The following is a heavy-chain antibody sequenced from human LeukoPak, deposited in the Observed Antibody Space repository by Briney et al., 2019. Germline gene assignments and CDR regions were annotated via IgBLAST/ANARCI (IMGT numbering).Heavy chain of an antibody. V-gene: IGHV4-4*07. CDR2: FYTGGNT. CDR1: GGSIRTYY. D-gene: IGHD2-2*01. CDR3: ARVSKCSSSSCYASGAFDI. Sequence: SETLSLTCTVSGGSIRTYYWSWIRQPAGKGLEWIGRFYTGGNTNYNPSLKSPVTMSLDTSKNQFSLKLSSVTAADSALYYCARVSKCSSSSCYASGAFDIWGQRTMVTVSS. J-gene: IGHJ3*02.